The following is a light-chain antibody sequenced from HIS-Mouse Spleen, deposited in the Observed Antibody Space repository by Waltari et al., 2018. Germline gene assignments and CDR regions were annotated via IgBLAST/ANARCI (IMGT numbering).Light chain of an antibody. V-gene: IGLV2-14*01. J-gene: IGLJ1*01. Sequence: QSALTQPASVSGSPGQSITISCPGTSSDVGGYNYVPWYQQHPGKAPKLMLYEVSNRPSGVSNRFSGSKSGNTASLTISGLQAEDEADYYCSSYTSSSTYVFGTGTKVTVL. CDR2: EVS. CDR1: SSDVGGYNY. CDR3: SSYTSSSTYV.